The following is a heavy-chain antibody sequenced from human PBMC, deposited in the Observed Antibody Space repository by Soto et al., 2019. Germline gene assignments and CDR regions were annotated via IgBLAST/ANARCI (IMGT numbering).Heavy chain of an antibody. D-gene: IGHD6-19*01. Sequence: PGGSLRLSCAASGFTFSSYAMHWVRQAPGKGLEWVAVILYDGSNKYYADSVKGRFTISRDNSKNTLYLQMNSLRAEDTAVYYCARSPGVARKAVAGLGFKPFHYWGHGTLVTVS. CDR3: ARSPGVARKAVAGLGFKPFHY. CDR1: GFTFSSYA. V-gene: IGHV3-30-3*01. J-gene: IGHJ4*01. CDR2: ILYDGSNK.